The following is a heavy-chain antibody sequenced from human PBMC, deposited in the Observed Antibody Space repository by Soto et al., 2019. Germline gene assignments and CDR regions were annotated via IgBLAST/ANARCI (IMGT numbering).Heavy chain of an antibody. D-gene: IGHD6-19*01. Sequence: GRQATGQGFEWMGWMNPNSGNTGYAQKLQGRVTMTRNTSISTANMELSSLRSEDTAVYYCARSGSGPFGYWGQGTLVTVSS. V-gene: IGHV1-8*01. J-gene: IGHJ4*02. CDR2: MNPNSGNT. CDR3: ARSGSGPFGY.